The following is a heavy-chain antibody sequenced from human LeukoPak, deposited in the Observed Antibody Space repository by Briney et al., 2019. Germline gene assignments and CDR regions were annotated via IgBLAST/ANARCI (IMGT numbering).Heavy chain of an antibody. D-gene: IGHD6-19*01. V-gene: IGHV3-7*01. Sequence: GGSLRLSCAASGFPFSSHWLSWFRQSPGKGLEWVAHINQDGSEKYYVNSVKGRFTISRDNARNSQYLQMNSLRAEDTAVYYCASGGGWVFNNWGQGTLVTVSS. CDR2: INQDGSEK. CDR1: GFPFSSHW. CDR3: ASGGGWVFNN. J-gene: IGHJ4*02.